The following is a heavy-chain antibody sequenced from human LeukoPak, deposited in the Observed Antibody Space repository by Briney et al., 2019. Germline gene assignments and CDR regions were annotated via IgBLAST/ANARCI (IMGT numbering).Heavy chain of an antibody. CDR2: IIPIFGTA. Sequence: SVKVSCKASGGTFSSYAISWVRQAPGQGLEWMGGIIPIFGTANYAQKFQGRVAITADESTSTAYMELSSLRSEDTAVYYCARDQYDYGSDPYYFDYWGQGTLVTVSS. CDR1: GGTFSSYA. CDR3: ARDQYDYGSDPYYFDY. V-gene: IGHV1-69*13. D-gene: IGHD3-10*01. J-gene: IGHJ4*02.